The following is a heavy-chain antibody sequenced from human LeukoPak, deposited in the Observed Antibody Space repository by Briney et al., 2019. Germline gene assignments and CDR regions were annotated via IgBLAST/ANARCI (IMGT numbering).Heavy chain of an antibody. D-gene: IGHD1-26*01. V-gene: IGHV5-51*01. Sequence: ESRHISCKGSGYSFTSYWIGWVRQMPGKGLEWTGIIYPGDSDTRYSPSFQGQVTISADKSISTAYLQWNSLKASDTAIYYCARPRAAVGATIDYWGQGTVVADSS. CDR2: IYPGDSDT. CDR1: GYSFTSYW. CDR3: ARPRAAVGATIDY. J-gene: IGHJ4*02.